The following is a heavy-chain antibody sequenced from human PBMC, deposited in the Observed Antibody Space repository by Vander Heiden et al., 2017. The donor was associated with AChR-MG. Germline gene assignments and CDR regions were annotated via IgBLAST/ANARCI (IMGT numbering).Heavy chain of an antibody. CDR2: INPNSGGT. Sequence: QGHLVQAGGEVKKPGAFVKGPLQAFWYNLHGYYMHWVRQAPGQGLEWMGWINPNSGGTNYAQKFQGRVTMTRDTSISTAYMELSRLRSDDTAVYYCATYHQGYSSSSAPMDVWGQGTTVTVSS. J-gene: IGHJ6*02. CDR1: WYNLHGYY. V-gene: IGHV1-2*02. CDR3: ATYHQGYSSSSAPMDV. D-gene: IGHD6-6*01.